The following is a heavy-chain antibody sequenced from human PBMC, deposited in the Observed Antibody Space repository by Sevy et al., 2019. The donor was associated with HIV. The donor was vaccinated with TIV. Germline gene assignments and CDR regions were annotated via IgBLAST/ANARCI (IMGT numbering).Heavy chain of an antibody. J-gene: IGHJ4*02. CDR3: AARVSAIAYRFDY. Sequence: SENLSLTCGVSGVSISSSHWWSWVRHSPGKGLEWIGEGYHSGSTNYSPSLKSRVTISLDKSTNQVSLRLTSVTAADTAVYYCAARVSAIAYRFDYWGQGAPVTVSS. CDR1: GVSISSSHW. CDR2: GYHSGST. D-gene: IGHD2-21*01. V-gene: IGHV4-4*02.